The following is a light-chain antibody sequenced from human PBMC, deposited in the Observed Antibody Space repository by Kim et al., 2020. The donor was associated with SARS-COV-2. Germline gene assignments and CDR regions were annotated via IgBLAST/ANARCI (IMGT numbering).Light chain of an antibody. CDR1: KLGDKY. CDR2: QDS. CDR3: QAWDSSTWV. V-gene: IGLV3-1*01. Sequence: SYELTQPPSMSVSPGQTASITCSGDKLGDKYACWYQQKPGQSPVLVIYQDSKRPSGIPERFSGSNSGNTATLTISGTQAMDEADYYCQAWDSSTWV. J-gene: IGLJ3*02.